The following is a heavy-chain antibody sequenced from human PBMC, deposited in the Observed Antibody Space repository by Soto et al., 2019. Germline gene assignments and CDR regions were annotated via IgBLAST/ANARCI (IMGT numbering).Heavy chain of an antibody. J-gene: IGHJ6*02. V-gene: IGHV4-34*01. CDR3: ARVSGSYYYGMDV. CDR2: IYHSGST. CDR1: GGSISGYY. Sequence: SETLSLTCTVSGGSISGYYWSWVRQPPGKGLEWIGEIYHSGSTNYNPSLKSRVTISVDKSKNQFSLKLSSVTAADTAVYYCARVSGSYYYGMDVWGQGTTVTVS.